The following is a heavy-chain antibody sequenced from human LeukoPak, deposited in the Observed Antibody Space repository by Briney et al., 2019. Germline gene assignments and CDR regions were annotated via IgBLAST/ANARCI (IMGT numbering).Heavy chain of an antibody. CDR2: IIPIFGIA. J-gene: IGHJ4*02. Sequence: EASVKVSCKSSGGTFSSYAISWVRQAPGQGHEWMGRIIPIFGIANYAQKFQGRVTITADKSTSTAYMELSSLRSEDTAVYYCAREVYGDHGFDYWGQGTLVTVSS. CDR3: AREVYGDHGFDY. V-gene: IGHV1-69*04. D-gene: IGHD4-17*01. CDR1: GGTFSSYA.